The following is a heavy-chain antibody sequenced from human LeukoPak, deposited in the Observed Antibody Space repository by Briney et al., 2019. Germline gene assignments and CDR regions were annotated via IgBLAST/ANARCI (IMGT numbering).Heavy chain of an antibody. D-gene: IGHD6-19*01. CDR3: ARDRSPIAVADTMFDY. Sequence: GGSPRPSCAASGFTFSSHWIRWVRQGPGKGLEWVANIKQDGSEKYYVDSVKGRFTISRDNAKNSLYLQMNSLRAEDTAVYYCARDRSPIAVADTMFDYWGQGTLVTVSS. J-gene: IGHJ4*02. CDR1: GFTFSSHW. CDR2: IKQDGSEK. V-gene: IGHV3-7*01.